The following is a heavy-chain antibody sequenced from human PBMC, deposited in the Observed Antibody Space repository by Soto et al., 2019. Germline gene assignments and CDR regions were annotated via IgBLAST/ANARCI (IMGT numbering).Heavy chain of an antibody. CDR1: GFTFSSYS. D-gene: IGHD6-13*01. CDR2: ISSSSSTI. J-gene: IGHJ6*03. Sequence: GGSLRLSCAASGFTFSSYSMNWVRQAPGKGLEWVSYISSSSSTIYYADSVKGRFTISRDNAKNSLYLQMNSLRAEDTAVYYCASCGGRYSSRDPRMDYYYMDVWGKGTTVTVSS. V-gene: IGHV3-48*01. CDR3: ASCGGRYSSRDPRMDYYYMDV.